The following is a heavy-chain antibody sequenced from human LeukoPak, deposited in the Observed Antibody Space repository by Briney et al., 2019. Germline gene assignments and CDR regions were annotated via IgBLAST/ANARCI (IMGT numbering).Heavy chain of an antibody. J-gene: IGHJ4*02. CDR1: GFTFSSNG. CDR2: IWYDGSNK. Sequence: GGSLRLSCAASGFTFSSNGMHWVRQAPGKGLEWVAVIWYDGSNKDYADSVKGRFTISRDNSKNTLYLQMNSLRAEDTAVYYCARDSPNYYDSSGHYHAFDCWGQGTLVTVSS. V-gene: IGHV3-33*01. CDR3: ARDSPNYYDSSGHYHAFDC. D-gene: IGHD3-22*01.